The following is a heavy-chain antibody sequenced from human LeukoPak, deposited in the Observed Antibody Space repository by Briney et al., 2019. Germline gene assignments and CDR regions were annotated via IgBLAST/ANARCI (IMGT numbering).Heavy chain of an antibody. V-gene: IGHV1-18*01. D-gene: IGHD2-15*01. CDR1: GYSFGNYG. J-gene: IGHJ1*01. CDR3: ARYGCNSLACYEDH. CDR2: ISVHDGHT. Sequence: SVKFSCQTSGYSFGNYGITWERQAPGQGLEWLGWISVHDGHTNYAEKFQGRVTMTADTSTNTAYMELTSLRSDDTAVYYCARYGCNSLACYEDHWGQGTLVTVSS.